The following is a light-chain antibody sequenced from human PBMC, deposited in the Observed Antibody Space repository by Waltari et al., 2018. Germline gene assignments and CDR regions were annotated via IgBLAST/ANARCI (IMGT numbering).Light chain of an antibody. Sequence: DIVMTQSPPSLPVTPGEPASISCRSSQSLLQSSGYNYFDWYLQKPGQSPQLLIYLGSNRASGVPDRFSGSGSGTDFTLKISRVEAEDVGVYFCMQTLQTPNTFGQGTKLEIK. CDR1: QSLLQSSGYNY. J-gene: IGKJ2*01. CDR3: MQTLQTPNT. V-gene: IGKV2-28*01. CDR2: LGS.